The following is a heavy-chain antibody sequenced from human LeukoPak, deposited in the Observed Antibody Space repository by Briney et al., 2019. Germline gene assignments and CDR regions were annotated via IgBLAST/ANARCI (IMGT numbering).Heavy chain of an antibody. J-gene: IGHJ5*02. Sequence: PGGSLRLSCAASGSTFSTHALNWVRQAPGKGLEWVSGIINSGAATYYADSVKGRSTISRDNSKNTLYLQMNSLRVEDTAVYYCAKDPRRFDPWGQGTLVTVSS. CDR2: IINSGAAT. V-gene: IGHV3-23*01. CDR1: GSTFSTHA. CDR3: AKDPRRFDP.